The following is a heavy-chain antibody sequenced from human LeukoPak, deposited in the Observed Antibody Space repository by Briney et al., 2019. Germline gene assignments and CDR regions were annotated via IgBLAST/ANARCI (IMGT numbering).Heavy chain of an antibody. V-gene: IGHV4-39*07. CDR1: GGSISSSSYY. CDR3: ARARGYSYGVFDY. J-gene: IGHJ4*02. Sequence: NPSETLSLTCTVSGGSISSSSYYWGWIRQPPGKGLEWIGSIYYSGSTYYNPSLKSRVTISVDTSKNQFSLKLSSVTAADTAVYYCARARGYSYGVFDYWGQGTLVTVSS. D-gene: IGHD5-18*01. CDR2: IYYSGST.